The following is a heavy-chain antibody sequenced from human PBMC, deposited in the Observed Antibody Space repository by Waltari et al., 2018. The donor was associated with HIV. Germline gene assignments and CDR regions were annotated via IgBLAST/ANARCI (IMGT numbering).Heavy chain of an antibody. Sequence: QVQLVESGGGVVQPGRSLRPSCASPGFTFGNFAMHWVRQAPGKGLEWVAVIWYDGDNKYYADSVKGRFTISRDNSKNTLYLQMNSLRVEDTVVYYCARGGYYYDISGYYHYWGQGTLVTVSS. CDR2: IWYDGDNK. CDR1: GFTFGNFA. CDR3: ARGGYYYDISGYYHY. D-gene: IGHD3-22*01. J-gene: IGHJ4*02. V-gene: IGHV3-33*01.